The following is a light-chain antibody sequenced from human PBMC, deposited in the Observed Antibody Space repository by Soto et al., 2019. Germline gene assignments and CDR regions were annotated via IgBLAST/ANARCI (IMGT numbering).Light chain of an antibody. J-gene: IGLJ2*01. Sequence: QSVLTQPPSASGTPGQRVTISCSGSSSNIGSNYVYWYQQLPGTAPKLLIYSNNPRPSGVPDRFSGSKSGTSASLAISGLQSEDEADYYCAAWDDSLNGVVFGGGTKLTVL. CDR3: AAWDDSLNGVV. V-gene: IGLV1-44*01. CDR2: SNN. CDR1: SSNIGSNY.